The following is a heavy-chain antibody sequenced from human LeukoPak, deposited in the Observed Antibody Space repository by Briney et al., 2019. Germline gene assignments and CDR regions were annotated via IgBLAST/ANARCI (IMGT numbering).Heavy chain of an antibody. V-gene: IGHV5-51*01. CDR1: GYNFNTYW. D-gene: IGHD4-17*01. Sequence: GESLKISCKGSGYNFNTYWVAWVRQLPGKGPEWMGIIRPMNSDVRYSPSFQGQVAISAVRSINTAYLQWSSLTASDTAMYYCASRPFETTVVPWDFYWGQGTQVTVSS. J-gene: IGHJ4*02. CDR3: ASRPFETTVVPWDFY. CDR2: IRPMNSDV.